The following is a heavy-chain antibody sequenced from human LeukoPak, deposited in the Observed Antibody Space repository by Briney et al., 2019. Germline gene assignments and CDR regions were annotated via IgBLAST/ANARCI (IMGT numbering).Heavy chain of an antibody. CDR1: GFTFRNYE. J-gene: IGHJ4*02. V-gene: IGHV3-48*03. CDR2: ISSSGTTV. D-gene: IGHD6-13*01. Sequence: GGSLRLSCAASGFTFRNYEMNCVRQAPGKGLEWVSFISSSGTTVYYTHPVKGRFPISRDNPKNSLSLQMNSLRAEDTAVYYCARAYGSTLGYWGQGSLLTVSS. CDR3: ARAYGSTLGY.